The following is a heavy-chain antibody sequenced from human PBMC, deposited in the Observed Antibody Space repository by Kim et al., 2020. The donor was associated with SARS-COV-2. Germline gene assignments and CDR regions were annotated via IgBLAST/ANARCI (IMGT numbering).Heavy chain of an antibody. Sequence: SETLSLTCTVSGGSVSSGSYYWSWIRQPPGKGLEWIGYIYSSGSTNYNPSLKSRVTISIDTSKNQFSLKLSSVTAADTAVYYCARGVPYSNSRDINWFDPWGQGTLVTVSS. J-gene: IGHJ5*02. CDR3: ARGVPYSNSRDINWFDP. V-gene: IGHV4-61*01. CDR2: IYSSGST. D-gene: IGHD4-4*01. CDR1: GGSVSSGSYY.